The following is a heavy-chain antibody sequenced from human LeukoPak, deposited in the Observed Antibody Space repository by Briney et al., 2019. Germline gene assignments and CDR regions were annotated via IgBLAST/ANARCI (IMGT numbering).Heavy chain of an antibody. Sequence: GGSLRLSCAASGFTFSSYAMSWVRQAPGKGLEWVSAISSSGSGTYYPDSVKGRFTISRDNSKNTLYLQMSSLRAEDTAVYYCTRDSTTFRFGYWGQGTLVTVSS. J-gene: IGHJ4*02. CDR2: ISSSGSGT. V-gene: IGHV3-23*01. CDR3: TRDSTTFRFGY. D-gene: IGHD4-11*01. CDR1: GFTFSSYA.